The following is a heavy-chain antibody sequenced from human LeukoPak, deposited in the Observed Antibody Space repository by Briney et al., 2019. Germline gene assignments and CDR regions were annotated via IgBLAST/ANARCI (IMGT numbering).Heavy chain of an antibody. CDR3: ARHRGSVFEGYMDV. J-gene: IGHJ6*03. Sequence: GGSLRLSCAASGFTLGNHGMHWVRQAPGKGLEWVAIIFSNGVNKYCADSMKGRFTISRGTSKNTLFLEMESLRTEDTAVYYCARHRGSVFEGYMDVWGKGTTVTVSS. D-gene: IGHD2-8*01. CDR2: IFSNGVNK. V-gene: IGHV3-33*01. CDR1: GFTLGNHG.